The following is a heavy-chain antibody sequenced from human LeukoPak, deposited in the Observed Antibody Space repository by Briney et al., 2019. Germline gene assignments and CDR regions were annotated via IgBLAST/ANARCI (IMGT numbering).Heavy chain of an antibody. CDR3: ARDLVP. D-gene: IGHD2-2*01. J-gene: IGHJ3*01. V-gene: IGHV4-61*01. CDR2: IYYSGST. CDR1: GGSVSSGSYY. Sequence: PSETLSLTCTVSGGSVSSGSYYWSWIRQPPGKGLEWIGYIYYSGSTNYNPSLKSRVTISVDTSKNQFSLKLSSVTTADTAVYYCARDLVPWGQGTMVTVSS.